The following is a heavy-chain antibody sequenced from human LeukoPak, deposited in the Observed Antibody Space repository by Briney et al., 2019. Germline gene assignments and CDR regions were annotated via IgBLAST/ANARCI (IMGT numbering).Heavy chain of an antibody. D-gene: IGHD6-13*01. CDR1: GFTFSSYA. CDR2: ISGSGGST. Sequence: GGSLRLSCAASGFTFSSYAMSWVRQAPGKGLEWVSAISGSGGSTYYADSVKGRFTISRDNSKNTLYLQMNSLRAEDTAVYYCKYSSSWYSGFDYGGQGPLVTVSS. CDR3: KYSSSWYSGFDY. J-gene: IGHJ4*02. V-gene: IGHV3-23*01.